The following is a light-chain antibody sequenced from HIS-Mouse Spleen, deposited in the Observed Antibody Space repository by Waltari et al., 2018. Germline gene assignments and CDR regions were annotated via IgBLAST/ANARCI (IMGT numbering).Light chain of an antibody. CDR3: CSYAGSYTGV. CDR2: DVS. V-gene: IGLV2-11*01. Sequence: QSALTQPRSVSGSPGQSVTISCTGTSSDVGGLNYVFGYQQHPGKAPKLMIYDVSKRPSGVPDRFSGSKAGNTASLTISGLQAEDEADYYCCSYAGSYTGVFGTGTKVTVL. CDR1: SSDVGGLNY. J-gene: IGLJ1*01.